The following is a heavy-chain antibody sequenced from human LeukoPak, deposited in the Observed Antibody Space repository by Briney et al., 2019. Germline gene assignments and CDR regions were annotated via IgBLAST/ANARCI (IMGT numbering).Heavy chain of an antibody. CDR3: VRLRRNYDSSGYYYYYDY. Sequence: GGSLRLSCVASGYTFSSFSINWVRQAPGKGLEWVSSISVRGNYIYYADSVRGRFSISRDDARNSLYLQIDSLRGDDTAVYYCVRLRRNYDSSGYYYYYDYWGQGTLVTVSS. J-gene: IGHJ4*02. CDR1: GYTFSSFS. D-gene: IGHD3-22*01. CDR2: ISVRGNYI. V-gene: IGHV3-21*01.